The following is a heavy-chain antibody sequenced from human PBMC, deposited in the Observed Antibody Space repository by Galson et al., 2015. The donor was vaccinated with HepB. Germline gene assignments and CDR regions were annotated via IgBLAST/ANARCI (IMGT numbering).Heavy chain of an antibody. CDR1: GFTVTSNY. J-gene: IGHJ5*02. CDR2: IYSGGST. CDR3: TKEGGDYGWFDP. V-gene: IGHV3-53*01. D-gene: IGHD4-17*01. Sequence: SLRLSCAASGFTVTSNYMTWVRQAPGKGLEWVSVIYSGGSTFYADSVKGRFTISRDNSKNTVHLQMNSLRVEDTAVYYCTKEGGDYGWFDPWGQGTLVTVSS.